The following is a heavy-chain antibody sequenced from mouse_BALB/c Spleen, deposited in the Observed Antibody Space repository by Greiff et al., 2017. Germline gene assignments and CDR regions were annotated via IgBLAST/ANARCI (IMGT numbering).Heavy chain of an antibody. CDR1: GYTFTSYW. V-gene: IGHV1-87*01. CDR3: ARVLYAMDY. J-gene: IGHJ4*01. Sequence: VKLMESGAELARPGASVKLSCKASGYTFTSYWMQWVKQRPGQGLEWIGAIYPGDGDTRYTQKFKGKATLTADKSSSTAYMQLSSLASEDSAVYYCARVLYAMDYWGQGTSVTVSS. CDR2: IYPGDGDT.